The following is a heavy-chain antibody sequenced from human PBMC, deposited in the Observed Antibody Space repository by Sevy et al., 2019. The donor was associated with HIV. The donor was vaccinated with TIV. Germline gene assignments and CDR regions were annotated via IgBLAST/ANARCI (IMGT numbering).Heavy chain of an antibody. D-gene: IGHD6-13*01. CDR1: GYTFSVYD. V-gene: IGHV1-8*03. J-gene: IGHJ3*02. CDR3: ARAAAGAYDAFDI. CDR2: LNPSSSNT. Sequence: ASVKVSCKASGYTFSVYDINWMRQVTGQGLEWMGWLNPSSSNTGYAENFQGRVTFTMDSSTSTGYMEMSSLRSEDTAVYYCARAAAGAYDAFDIWGQGTLVTVSS.